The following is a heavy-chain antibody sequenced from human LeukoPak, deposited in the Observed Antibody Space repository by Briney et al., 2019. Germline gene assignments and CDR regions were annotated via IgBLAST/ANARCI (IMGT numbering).Heavy chain of an antibody. CDR3: AREGTAGTNLNWFDP. CDR1: GGSISSYY. J-gene: IGHJ5*02. CDR2: IYTSGST. Sequence: SETLSLTCTVSGGSISSYYWSWIRQPAGKGLEWIRRIYTSGSTNYNPSLKSRVTMSVDTSKNQFSLKLSSVTAADTAVYYCAREGTAGTNLNWFDPWGQGTLVTVSS. D-gene: IGHD1-1*01. V-gene: IGHV4-4*07.